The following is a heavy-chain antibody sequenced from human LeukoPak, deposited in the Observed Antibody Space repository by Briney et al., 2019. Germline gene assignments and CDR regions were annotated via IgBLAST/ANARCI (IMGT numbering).Heavy chain of an antibody. CDR2: IYHSGST. V-gene: IGHV4-38-2*02. CDR3: ARASDIAVAGSLWFDP. J-gene: IGHJ5*02. Sequence: PSGTLSLTCTVSGYSISSGYYWGWIRQPPGKGLEWIGSIYHSGSTYYNPSLKSRVTISVDTSKNQFSLKLSSVTAADTAVYYCARASDIAVAGSLWFDPWGQGTLVTVSS. D-gene: IGHD6-19*01. CDR1: GYSISSGYY.